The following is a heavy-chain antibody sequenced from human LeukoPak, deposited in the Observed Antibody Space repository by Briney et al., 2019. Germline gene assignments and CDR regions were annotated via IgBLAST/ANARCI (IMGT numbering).Heavy chain of an antibody. V-gene: IGHV3-23*01. CDR1: GFTFSIYA. CDR2: ISGSGAT. J-gene: IGHJ5*02. CDR3: VRGAERFDP. Sequence: PGGSLRLSCAASGFTFSIYAMSWVRQAPGKGLEWVSTISGSGATFYGDSVKGRFTLSRDNSKNTLYLQMSSLRAEDTAVYYCVRGAERFDPWGQGTLVTVSS.